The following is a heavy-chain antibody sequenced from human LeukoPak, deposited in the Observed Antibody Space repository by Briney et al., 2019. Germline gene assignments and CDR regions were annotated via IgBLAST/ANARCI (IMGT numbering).Heavy chain of an antibody. J-gene: IGHJ4*02. CDR3: AKVFRYYYGSGSYSY. V-gene: IGHV3-23*01. Sequence: GGSLRLSCAASGFTFSSNAMSWVRQAPGKGLEWVSAISGSGGSTYYADSVKGRFTISRDNSKNTLYLQMNSLRAEDTAVYYCAKVFRYYYGSGSYSYWGQGTLVTVSS. D-gene: IGHD3-10*01. CDR2: ISGSGGST. CDR1: GFTFSSNA.